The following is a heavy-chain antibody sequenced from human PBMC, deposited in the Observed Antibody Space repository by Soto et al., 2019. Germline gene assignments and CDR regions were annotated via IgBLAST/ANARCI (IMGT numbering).Heavy chain of an antibody. D-gene: IGHD6-19*01. CDR3: AGGKYSRGWYNY. V-gene: IGHV3-23*01. Sequence: GGSLRLSCAASGFSFSTYTMTWVRQAPGKGLEWVSAIISSGDDTYYADSVKGRFTISRDNSKNTLFLQMNSLRADDTAVYYCAGGKYSRGWYNYWGQGTLVTVSS. J-gene: IGHJ4*02. CDR2: IISSGDDT. CDR1: GFSFSTYT.